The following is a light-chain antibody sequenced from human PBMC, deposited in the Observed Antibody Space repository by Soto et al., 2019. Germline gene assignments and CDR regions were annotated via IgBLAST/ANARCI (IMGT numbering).Light chain of an antibody. CDR2: HAS. J-gene: IGKJ1*01. CDR1: QTINNW. Sequence: DIQMTQSPSTLSASIGDRVTITCRASQTINNWLAWYQQKPGKAPNLLIYHASNLETGVPSRFSGSAFGTEFTLTMSCLQPDDFATYYCQHYNSYPWTFGQGTKVEIK. CDR3: QHYNSYPWT. V-gene: IGKV1-5*01.